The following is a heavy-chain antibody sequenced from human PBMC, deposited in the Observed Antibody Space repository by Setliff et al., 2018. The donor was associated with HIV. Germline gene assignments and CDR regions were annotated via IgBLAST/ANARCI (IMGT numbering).Heavy chain of an antibody. CDR2: ISYDGSYE. D-gene: IGHD3-3*01. Sequence: GGSLRLSCAASGFTFSIYAMHWVRQAPGKGLEWAAFISYDGSYEYYADSVKGRFTISRDNSKNTLYLQMNSLRAEDTAVYYCARDPSLSQGFWSGYYSDYWGHGTLVTVSS. J-gene: IGHJ4*01. V-gene: IGHV3-30*04. CDR1: GFTFSIYA. CDR3: ARDPSLSQGFWSGYYSDY.